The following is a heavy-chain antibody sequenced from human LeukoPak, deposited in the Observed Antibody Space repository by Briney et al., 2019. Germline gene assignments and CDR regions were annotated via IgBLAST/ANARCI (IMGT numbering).Heavy chain of an antibody. CDR2: IIPIFGTA. V-gene: IGHV1-69*06. J-gene: IGHJ6*03. CDR3: ARDGGSYYPYYYYYYMDV. CDR1: GGTLSSYA. D-gene: IGHD1-26*01. Sequence: SVKVSCKASGGTLSSYAISWVRQAPGQGLEWMGGIIPIFGTANYAQKFQGRVTITADKSTSTAYMELSSLRAEDTAVYYCARDGGSYYPYYYYYYMDVWGKGTTVTVSS.